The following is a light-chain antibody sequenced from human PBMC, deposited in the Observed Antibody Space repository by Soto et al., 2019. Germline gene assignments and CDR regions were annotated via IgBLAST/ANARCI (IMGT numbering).Light chain of an antibody. J-gene: IGKJ1*01. Sequence: EIVLTQSPGTLCLSPGERATLSCRASQSVSNSYLAWYQQKPGQAPRLLIYGASSRATGIPDRFSGSGSGTDFTLTISRLEPEDFAVYYCQQYGSSPPWTFGQGTKVEIK. CDR1: QSVSNSY. CDR3: QQYGSSPPWT. V-gene: IGKV3-20*01. CDR2: GAS.